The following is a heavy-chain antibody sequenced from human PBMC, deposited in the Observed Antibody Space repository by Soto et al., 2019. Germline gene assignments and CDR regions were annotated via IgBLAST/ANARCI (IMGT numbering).Heavy chain of an antibody. J-gene: IGHJ4*02. CDR1: GFSFDTYA. V-gene: IGHV3-23*01. D-gene: IGHD6-19*01. CDR3: AVPTGIEVTGPDY. Sequence: GGSLRLSCAASGFSFDTYAMSWVRQAPGKGLDWVSIFSGSVGNTYYADSVKGRFTISRDNSKNTLFLQMNSLRAEDTAIYYCAVPTGIEVTGPDYWGQGALVTVSS. CDR2: FSGSVGNT.